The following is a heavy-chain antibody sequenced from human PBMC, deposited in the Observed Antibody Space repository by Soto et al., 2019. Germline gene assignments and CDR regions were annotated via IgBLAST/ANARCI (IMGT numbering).Heavy chain of an antibody. CDR1: GFTFDDYA. CDR2: ISRNSGSI. J-gene: IGHJ4*02. V-gene: IGHV3-9*01. Sequence: GGSLRLSCAASGFTFDDYAMHWVRQAPGKGLEWVSGISRNSGSIGYADSVKGRFTISRDNAKNSLYLQMNSLRAEDTALYYCAKDKWRYDILTGYPIDWGQGTLVTVSS. D-gene: IGHD3-9*01. CDR3: AKDKWRYDILTGYPID.